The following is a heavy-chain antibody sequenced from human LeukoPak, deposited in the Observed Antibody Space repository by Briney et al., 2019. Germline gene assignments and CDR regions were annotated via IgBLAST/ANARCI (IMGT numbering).Heavy chain of an antibody. J-gene: IGHJ4*02. CDR3: ARENSGSYREFDY. D-gene: IGHD1-26*01. CDR2: IYTSGST. CDR1: GGSIGSYY. Sequence: PSETLSLTCTVSGGSIGSYYWSWIRQPARKGLEWVGRIYTSGSTNYNASLKSRVSMSVDTSKNQFSLKLSSVTAADTAVFYCARENSGSYREFDYWGQGTLVTVSS. V-gene: IGHV4-4*07.